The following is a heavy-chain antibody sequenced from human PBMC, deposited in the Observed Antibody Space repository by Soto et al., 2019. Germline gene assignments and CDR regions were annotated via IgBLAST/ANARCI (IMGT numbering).Heavy chain of an antibody. V-gene: IGHV3-30*03. J-gene: IGHJ6*02. D-gene: IGHD3-22*01. CDR3: ATSWYYYDSSGYYYVHYYGMDV. Sequence: GGSLRLSCAASGFTFSSYGMHWVRQAPGKGLEWVAVISYDGSNKYYADSVKGRFTISRDNSKNTLYLQMNSLRAEDTAVYYCATSWYYYDSSGYYYVHYYGMDVWGQGTTVTVSS. CDR2: ISYDGSNK. CDR1: GFTFSSYG.